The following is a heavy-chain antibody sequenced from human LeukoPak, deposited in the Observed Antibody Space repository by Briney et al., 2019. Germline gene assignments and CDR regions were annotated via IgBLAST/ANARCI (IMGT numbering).Heavy chain of an antibody. V-gene: IGHV3-23*01. Sequence: PGGSLRLSCAASGFTFSDYYMSWIRQAPGKGLEWVSAISGSGGSTYYADSVKGRFTISRDNSKNTLYLQMNSLRAEDTAVYYCAKGAADYFDYWGQGTLVTVSS. CDR3: AKGAADYFDY. CDR1: GFTFSDYY. CDR2: ISGSGGST. J-gene: IGHJ4*02. D-gene: IGHD2-15*01.